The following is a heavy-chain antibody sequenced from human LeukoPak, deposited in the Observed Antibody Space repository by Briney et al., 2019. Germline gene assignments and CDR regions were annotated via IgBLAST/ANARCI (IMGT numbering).Heavy chain of an antibody. CDR3: ARGIVGIAAAGTGWFDP. V-gene: IGHV4-30-4*01. J-gene: IGHJ5*02. Sequence: SETLSLTCTVSGCSISSCDYYWSWIRQLPGKGLEWIGYIYYSGSTYYNPSLKSRVTISVDTSKNQFSLKLSSVTAADTAVYYCARGIVGIAAAGTGWFDPWGQGTLVTVSS. D-gene: IGHD6-13*01. CDR1: GCSISSCDYY. CDR2: IYYSGST.